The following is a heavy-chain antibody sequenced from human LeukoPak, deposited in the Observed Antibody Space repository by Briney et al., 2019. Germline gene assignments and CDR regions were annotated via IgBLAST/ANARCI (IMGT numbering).Heavy chain of an antibody. CDR2: IKQDGSEK. J-gene: IGHJ6*03. CDR3: ARVKQQLVRLLSRDTTYYYYYYMDV. CDR1: GFTFTTYS. D-gene: IGHD6-13*01. V-gene: IGHV3-7*01. Sequence: GGSLRLSCEASGFTFTTYSMTWVRQAPGKGLEWVANIKQDGSEKYYVDSGKGRFTISRDNAKNSLYLQMNSLRAEDTAVYYCARVKQQLVRLLSRDTTYYYYYYMDVWGKGTTVTVSS.